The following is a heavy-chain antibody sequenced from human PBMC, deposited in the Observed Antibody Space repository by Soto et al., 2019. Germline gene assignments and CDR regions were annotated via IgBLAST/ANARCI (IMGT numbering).Heavy chain of an antibody. Sequence: QVQLVESGGGVVQPGRSLRLSCAASGFTFSSYGMHWVRQAAGKGLEWVAVIWDDGINKFYTDSVKGRFTISRDNSKNTLYLQMNSLRAEDAAVYYCARDDLCIANELDYWGQGTLVTVSS. J-gene: IGHJ4*02. CDR1: GFTFSSYG. CDR2: IWDDGINK. D-gene: IGHD6-13*01. V-gene: IGHV3-33*01. CDR3: ARDDLCIANELDY.